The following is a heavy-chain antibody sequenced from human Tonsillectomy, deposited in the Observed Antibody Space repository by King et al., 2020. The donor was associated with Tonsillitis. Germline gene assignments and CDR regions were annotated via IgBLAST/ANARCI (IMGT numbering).Heavy chain of an antibody. J-gene: IGHJ6*02. CDR1: GFPFSDYY. CDR3: VRSLQYLDWSMDV. Sequence: QLVQSGGGLVKPGGSLRLSCAASGFPFSDYYMTWIRQAPGKGLEWVSYISGSGDTLDHTDSVRGRFTISRDNAKKSLFLQMNNLRAEDTAVYYCVRSLQYLDWSMDVWGQGTTVTVSS. V-gene: IGHV3-11*01. CDR2: ISGSGDTL. D-gene: IGHD3-9*01.